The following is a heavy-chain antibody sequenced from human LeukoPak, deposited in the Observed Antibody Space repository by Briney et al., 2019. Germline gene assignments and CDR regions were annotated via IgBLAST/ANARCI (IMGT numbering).Heavy chain of an antibody. V-gene: IGHV4-31*03. Sequence: SQTLSLTCTVSGGSISSGGYYWSRIRQHPGKGLEWIGYIYYSGSTNYNPSLKSRVTISVDTSKNQFSLKLSSVTAADTAVYYCARISSGVPLDAFDIWGQGTMVTVSS. J-gene: IGHJ3*02. D-gene: IGHD6-19*01. CDR3: ARISSGVPLDAFDI. CDR2: IYYSGST. CDR1: GGSISSGGYY.